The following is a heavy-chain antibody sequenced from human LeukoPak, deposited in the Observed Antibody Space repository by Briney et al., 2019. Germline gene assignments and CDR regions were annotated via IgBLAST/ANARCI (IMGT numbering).Heavy chain of an antibody. V-gene: IGHV3-74*01. J-gene: IGHJ4*02. Sequence: GGSLRLSCAASGFTFSNYWMHRIRQVPGKGLVWVSHIKYDGSATNYADSVKGRFTISRDNAKNTLYLRMNSLRAEDTAVYYCVSGSLQSGYNFDYWGQGALVTVSS. CDR2: IKYDGSAT. D-gene: IGHD3-3*01. CDR3: VSGSLQSGYNFDY. CDR1: GFTFSNYW.